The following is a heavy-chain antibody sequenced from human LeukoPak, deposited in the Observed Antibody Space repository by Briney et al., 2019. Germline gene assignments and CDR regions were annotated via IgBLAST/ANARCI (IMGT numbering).Heavy chain of an antibody. D-gene: IGHD6-25*01. Sequence: GGSLRLSCAASGFTFSSYEMNWVRQAPGKGLEWVSYISSSGSTIYYADSVKGRFTISRDNAKNSLYLQMNSLRAGDTAVYYCARDRGRYYMDVWGKGTTVTISS. V-gene: IGHV3-48*03. CDR1: GFTFSSYE. CDR3: ARDRGRYYMDV. J-gene: IGHJ6*03. CDR2: ISSSGSTI.